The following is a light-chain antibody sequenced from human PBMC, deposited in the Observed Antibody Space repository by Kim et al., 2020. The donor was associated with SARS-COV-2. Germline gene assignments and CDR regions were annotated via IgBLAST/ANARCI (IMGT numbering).Light chain of an antibody. CDR1: QRIGTW. J-gene: IGKJ2*01. CDR2: KAS. CDR3: QQYNSYPYT. Sequence: SASVGDRVTITCRASQRIGTWFAWYQQKPGNAPNLLIYKASSLHSGVPSRVSGSGSGTEFTLTISSLQPDDFATYYCQQYNSYPYTFGQGTKLEIK. V-gene: IGKV1-5*03.